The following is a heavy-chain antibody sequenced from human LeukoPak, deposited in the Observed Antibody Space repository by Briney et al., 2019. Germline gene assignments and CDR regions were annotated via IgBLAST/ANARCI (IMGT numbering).Heavy chain of an antibody. D-gene: IGHD3-10*01. CDR2: ICSSGST. V-gene: IGHV4-4*07. Sequence: SETLSLTCTVSGGSISSYCWIWIRQPAGKGLEWIGRICSSGSTIYNPSLKSRVTMSLDMSNNQFSLKLSSVTAADTAVYYCARDRGSDGSDQLDPWGQGTLVTVSS. J-gene: IGHJ5*02. CDR3: ARDRGSDGSDQLDP. CDR1: GGSISSYC.